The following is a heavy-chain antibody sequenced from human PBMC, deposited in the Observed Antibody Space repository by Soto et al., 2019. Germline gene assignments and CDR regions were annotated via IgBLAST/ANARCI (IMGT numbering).Heavy chain of an antibody. D-gene: IGHD3-10*01. CDR1: GSSFRSYY. J-gene: IGHJ4*02. CDR2: ISPSSSFL. CDR3: ARVGTDYGSESPYYSDY. V-gene: IGHV3-21*06. Sequence: GGSLRLSCAASGSSFRSYYMNWVRQAPGRGLEWVSSISPSSSFLSYADSVKGRFTISRDNAKSSVNLQMNSLRAEDTAVYYCARVGTDYGSESPYYSDYWGQGTLVTVSS.